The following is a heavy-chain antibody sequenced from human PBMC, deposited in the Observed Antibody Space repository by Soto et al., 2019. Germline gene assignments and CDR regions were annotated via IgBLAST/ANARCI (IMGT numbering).Heavy chain of an antibody. CDR3: AKPGGIVVVISAFDI. Sequence: QTGGALRLSCAASGFTFSSYAMSWVRQAPGKGLEWVSAISGSGGSTYYADSVKGRFTISRDNSKNTLYLQMNSLRAEDTAVSYCAKPGGIVVVISAFDICGQGTMVTVSS. CDR1: GFTFSSYA. CDR2: ISGSGGST. V-gene: IGHV3-23*01. D-gene: IGHD3-22*01. J-gene: IGHJ3*02.